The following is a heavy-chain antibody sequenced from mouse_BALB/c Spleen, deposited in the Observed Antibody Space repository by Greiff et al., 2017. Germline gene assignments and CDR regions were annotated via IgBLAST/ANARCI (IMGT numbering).Heavy chain of an antibody. J-gene: IGHJ2*01. V-gene: IGHV1S137*01. CDR1: GYTFTDYA. CDR3: ARYEYYGSSLLFDY. CDR2: ISTYYGDA. D-gene: IGHD1-1*01. Sequence: QVQLKESGAELVRPGVSVKISCKGSGYTFTDYAMHWVKQSHAKSLEWIGVISTYYGDASYNQKFKGKATMTVDKSSSTAYMELSSPTSEDSAVYYCARYEYYGSSLLFDYWGQGTTLTVSS.